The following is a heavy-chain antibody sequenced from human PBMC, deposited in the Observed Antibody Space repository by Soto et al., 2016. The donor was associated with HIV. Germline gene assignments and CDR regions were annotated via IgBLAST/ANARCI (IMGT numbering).Heavy chain of an antibody. CDR2: IKSNTDGGTT. CDR3: ARGPLYGDLHYFDV. J-gene: IGHJ4*02. D-gene: IGHD4-17*01. Sequence: EVQLVESGGGLVKPGGSLRLSCAASGFSFSNAWMSWVRQAPGKGLEWVGRIKSNTDGGTTDYAAPVKGRFTISKDKAKNTVYLQMNSLRAEDTAVFYCARGPLYGDLHYFDVWGQGTLVTVSS. CDR1: GFSFSNAW. V-gene: IGHV3-15*05.